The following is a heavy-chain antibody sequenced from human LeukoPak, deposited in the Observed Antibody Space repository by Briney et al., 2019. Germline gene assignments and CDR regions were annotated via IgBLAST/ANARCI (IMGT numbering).Heavy chain of an antibody. CDR2: VYHSGST. Sequence: SETPSLTCSVSGGSISIGSHYWGWIRQPPGKGLEWIGSVYHSGSTYYNPSLRSRVIISVDTSKNQFSLTVTSVTAADTAVYYCARTVYNWHQDYWGQGTLVTVSS. V-gene: IGHV4-39*01. D-gene: IGHD1-20*01. J-gene: IGHJ4*02. CDR1: GGSISIGSHY. CDR3: ARTVYNWHQDY.